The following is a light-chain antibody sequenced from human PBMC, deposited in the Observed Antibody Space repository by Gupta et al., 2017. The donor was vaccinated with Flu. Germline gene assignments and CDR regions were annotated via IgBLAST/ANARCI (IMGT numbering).Light chain of an antibody. CDR2: AAI. V-gene: IGKV3-20*01. J-gene: IGKJ2*01. CDR1: LSVDRSY. Sequence: GILSSSPADIPTRACPVSLSVDRSYVAWYQQKPGQAPRLLIYAAIIRPTGIPARFSGSGSGTDFTLTISRLVPEDFAAYLCQQYDTPPRTFGQGTKLDIK. CDR3: QQYDTPPRT.